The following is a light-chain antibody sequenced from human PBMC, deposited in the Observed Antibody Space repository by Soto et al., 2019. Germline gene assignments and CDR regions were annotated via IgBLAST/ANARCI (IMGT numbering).Light chain of an antibody. CDR3: SLYPRENAFL. Sequence: QSALTQPPSVSGSPGQSVTISCTGTSTDFVSYNRVSWYQQPPGTAPKLMIYEVSKRPSGVPDRFPGSKSANTASLTISGLQGPEQALYYCSLYPRENAFLFGTGPKV. V-gene: IGLV2-18*01. CDR2: EVS. J-gene: IGLJ1*01. CDR1: STDFVSYNR.